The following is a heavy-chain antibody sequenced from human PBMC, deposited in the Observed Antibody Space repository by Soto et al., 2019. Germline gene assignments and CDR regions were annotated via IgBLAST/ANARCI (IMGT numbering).Heavy chain of an antibody. CDR3: ARGRYGDY. J-gene: IGHJ4*02. V-gene: IGHV1-18*01. CDR1: GYDFTTYG. D-gene: IGHD1-1*01. CDR2: ISAHNGNT. Sequence: QVHLVQSGAEVKKSGASVKVSSKGSGYDFTTYGITWVRQAPGQGLEWMAWISAHNGNTDYAQKLQGRVTVTRDTSTSTAYMELRSLRSDDTAVYYCARGRYGDYWGQGALVTASS.